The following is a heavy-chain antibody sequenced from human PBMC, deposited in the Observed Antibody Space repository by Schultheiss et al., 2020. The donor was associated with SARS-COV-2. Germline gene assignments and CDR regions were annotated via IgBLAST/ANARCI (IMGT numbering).Heavy chain of an antibody. V-gene: IGHV4-61*02. CDR2: IYTSGST. CDR1: GGSISSGSYY. J-gene: IGHJ4*02. D-gene: IGHD1-1*01. CDR3: ARESNWNALSHFDY. Sequence: SETLSLTCTVSGGSISSGSYYWSWIRQPAGKGLEWIGRIYTSGSTNYNPSLKSRVTMSVDTSKNQYSLKLSSVTAADTAVYYCARESNWNALSHFDYWGQGTLVTVSS.